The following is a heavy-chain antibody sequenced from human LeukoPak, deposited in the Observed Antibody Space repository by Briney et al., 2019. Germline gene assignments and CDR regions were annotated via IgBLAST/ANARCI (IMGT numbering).Heavy chain of an antibody. CDR3: ARDFFFGAGYYMSY. CDR2: ISAYNGNT. Sequence: ASVKVSCKASGYTFTSYGISWERQAPGRGLEWMGWISAYNGNTNYAQKLQGRVTMTTDTSTSTAYMELRSLRSDDTAVYYCARDFFFGAGYYMSYWGQGTLVTVSS. D-gene: IGHD3-22*01. V-gene: IGHV1-18*01. J-gene: IGHJ4*02. CDR1: GYTFTSYG.